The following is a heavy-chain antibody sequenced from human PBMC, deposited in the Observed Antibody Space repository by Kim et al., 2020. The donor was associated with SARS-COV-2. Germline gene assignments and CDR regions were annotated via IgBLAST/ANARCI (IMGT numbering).Heavy chain of an antibody. J-gene: IGHJ5*01. CDR2: ISDSGTP. Sequence: SETLSLTCSVSGTSMRGYFWNWIRQSPGKGLEWIGFISDSGTPNYNPSLKSQLTLSIDTSKSQFSLKLTSLTASDTAVYYCAGEYGGGGNFFDPWGQGTLVTVSS. D-gene: IGHD3-16*01. V-gene: IGHV4-59*01. CDR3: AGEYGGGGNFFDP. CDR1: GTSMRGYF.